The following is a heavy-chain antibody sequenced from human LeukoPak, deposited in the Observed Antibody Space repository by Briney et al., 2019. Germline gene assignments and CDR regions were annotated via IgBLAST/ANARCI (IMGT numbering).Heavy chain of an antibody. Sequence: SETLSLTCAVYGGSFSGYYWSWIRQPPGKGLEWIGEINHSGSTNYNPSLKSRVTISVDTSKNQFSLKLSPVTAADTAVYYCARVPAAANFDYWGQGTLVTVSS. D-gene: IGHD6-13*01. J-gene: IGHJ4*02. CDR3: ARVPAAANFDY. CDR1: GGSFSGYY. CDR2: INHSGST. V-gene: IGHV4-34*01.